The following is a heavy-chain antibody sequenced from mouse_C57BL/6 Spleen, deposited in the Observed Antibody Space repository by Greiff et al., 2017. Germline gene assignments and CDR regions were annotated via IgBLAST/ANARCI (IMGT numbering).Heavy chain of an antibody. Sequence: EVQRVESGEGLVKPGGSLKLSCAASGFTFSSYAMSWVRQTPEKRLEWVAYISSGGDYIYYADTVKGRFTISRDNARNTLYLQMSSLKSEDTAMYYCTRDHWDDAMDYWGQGTSVTVSS. V-gene: IGHV5-9-1*02. CDR2: ISSGGDYI. D-gene: IGHD4-1*01. CDR3: TRDHWDDAMDY. J-gene: IGHJ4*01. CDR1: GFTFSSYA.